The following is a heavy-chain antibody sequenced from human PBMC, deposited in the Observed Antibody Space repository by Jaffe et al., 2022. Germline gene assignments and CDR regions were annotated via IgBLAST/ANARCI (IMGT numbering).Heavy chain of an antibody. CDR1: GGSFSGYY. Sequence: QVQLQQWGAGLLKPSETLSLTCAVYGGSFSGYYWSWIRQPPGKGLEWIGEINHSGSTNYNPSLKSRVTISVDTSKNQFSLKLSSVTAADTAVYYCAREGEVLRYFDWYRRLGPRFDYWGQGTLVTVSS. V-gene: IGHV4-34*01. J-gene: IGHJ4*02. CDR3: AREGEVLRYFDWYRRLGPRFDY. D-gene: IGHD3-9*01. CDR2: INHSGST.